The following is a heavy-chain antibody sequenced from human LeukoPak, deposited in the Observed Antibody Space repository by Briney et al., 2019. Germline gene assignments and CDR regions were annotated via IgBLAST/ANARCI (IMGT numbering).Heavy chain of an antibody. J-gene: IGHJ6*03. CDR1: GYTFTSYG. CDR3: ARVGFRHPYSSSAGWRYYYYYYMDV. CDR2: ISAYNGNT. Sequence: ASVKVSCKASGYTFTSYGISWVRQAPGQGLEWMGWISAYNGNTNYAQKLQGRVTMTTDTSTSTAYMELRSLRSDDTAVYYCARVGFRHPYSSSAGWRYYYYYYMDVWGKGTTVTVSS. D-gene: IGHD6-6*01. V-gene: IGHV1-18*01.